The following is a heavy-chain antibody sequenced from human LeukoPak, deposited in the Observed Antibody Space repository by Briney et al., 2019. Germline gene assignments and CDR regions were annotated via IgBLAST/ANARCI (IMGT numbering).Heavy chain of an antibody. CDR2: INHSGST. V-gene: IGHV4-34*01. CDR1: GGSFSGYY. Sequence: PSETLSLTCAVYGGSFSGYYWSWIRQPPGKGLEWIGEINHSGSTNYNPSLKSRVTISVDTSKNQFSLKLSSVTAADTAVYYCARSTVTMMQFDYWGQGTLVTVSS. J-gene: IGHJ4*02. D-gene: IGHD3-22*01. CDR3: ARSTVTMMQFDY.